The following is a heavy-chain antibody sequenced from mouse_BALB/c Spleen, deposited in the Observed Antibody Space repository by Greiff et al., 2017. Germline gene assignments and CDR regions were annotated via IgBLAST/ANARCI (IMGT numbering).Heavy chain of an antibody. CDR3: ARVTTASWFAY. J-gene: IGHJ3*01. CDR1: GYTFTDYA. D-gene: IGHD1-2*01. Sequence: VKLQESGAELVRPGVSVKISCKGSGYTFTDYAMHWVKQSHAKSLEWIGVISTYYGDASYNQKFKGKATMTVDKSSSTAYMELARLTSEDSAIYYCARVTTASWFAYWGQGTLVTVSA. CDR2: ISTYYGDA. V-gene: IGHV1S137*01.